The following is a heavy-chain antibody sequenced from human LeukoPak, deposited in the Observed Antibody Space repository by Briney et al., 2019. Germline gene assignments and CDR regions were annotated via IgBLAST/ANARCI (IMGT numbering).Heavy chain of an antibody. J-gene: IGHJ4*02. CDR3: AKDTLRYFDWLSPIDY. D-gene: IGHD3-9*01. CDR1: GFTFSSYG. Sequence: GGSLRLSCAASGFTFSSYGMHWVRQAPGKGLEWVAVISYDGSNKHYADSVKGRFTISRDNSKNTLYLQMNSLRAEDTAVYYCAKDTLRYFDWLSPIDYWGQGTLVTVSS. CDR2: ISYDGSNK. V-gene: IGHV3-30*18.